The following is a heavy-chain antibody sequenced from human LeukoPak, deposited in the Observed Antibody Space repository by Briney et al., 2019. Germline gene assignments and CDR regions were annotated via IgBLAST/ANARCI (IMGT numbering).Heavy chain of an antibody. J-gene: IGHJ2*01. CDR1: GGSISSYY. Sequence: PWETLSLTCTVSGGSISSYYWSWIRQPPGKGLEWIGYIYYSGSTNYNPSLKSRVTTSVDTSKNQFSLKLSSVTAADTAVYYCARNYCEGYFDLWGRGTLVTVSS. CDR3: ARNYCEGYFDL. V-gene: IGHV4-59*01. CDR2: IYYSGST. D-gene: IGHD3-22*01.